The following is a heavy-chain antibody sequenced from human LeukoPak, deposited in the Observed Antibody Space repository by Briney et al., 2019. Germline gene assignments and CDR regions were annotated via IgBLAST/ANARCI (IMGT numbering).Heavy chain of an antibody. Sequence: SVKVSCKASGGTFSSYAISWVRQAPGQGLEWMGGIIPIFGTANHAQKFQGRVTITANESASAVYMELSSLRSDDTAVYYCATVYSGSYYFDYWGQGTLVTVSS. CDR3: ATVYSGSYYFDY. D-gene: IGHD1-26*01. CDR1: GGTFSSYA. J-gene: IGHJ4*02. CDR2: IIPIFGTA. V-gene: IGHV1-69*01.